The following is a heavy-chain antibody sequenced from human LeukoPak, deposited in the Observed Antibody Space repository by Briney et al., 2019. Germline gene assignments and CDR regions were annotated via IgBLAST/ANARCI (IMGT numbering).Heavy chain of an antibody. Sequence: SETLSLTCTVSGGSISSYYWSWIRQPSGKGLEWIGYIYYSGSTNYNPSLKSRVTISVDTSKNQFSLKLSSVTAADTAVYYCARLMGERREDFDYWGQGTLVTVSS. CDR2: IYYSGST. CDR3: ARLMGERREDFDY. J-gene: IGHJ4*02. CDR1: GGSISSYY. D-gene: IGHD3-16*01. V-gene: IGHV4-59*08.